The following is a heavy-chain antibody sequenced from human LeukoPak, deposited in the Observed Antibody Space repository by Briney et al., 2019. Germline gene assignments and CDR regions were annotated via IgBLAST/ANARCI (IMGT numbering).Heavy chain of an antibody. CDR3: ARGTYYYGWFDP. CDR1: GGSVSSNSAA. CDR2: TYYRSKWYN. D-gene: IGHD3-10*01. Sequence: SQTLSLTCAISGGSVSSNSAAWIWIRQSPSRGLEWLGYTYYRSKWYNDYAVSLKSRITNNTGTSKNPSSLQPKSVTPGDTAVYYCARGTYYYGWFDPWGEGTLVTVSP. V-gene: IGHV6-1*01. J-gene: IGHJ5*02.